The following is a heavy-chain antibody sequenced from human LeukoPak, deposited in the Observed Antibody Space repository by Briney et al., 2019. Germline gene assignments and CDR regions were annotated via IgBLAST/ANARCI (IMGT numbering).Heavy chain of an antibody. CDR3: AISSYSSSWYAGY. D-gene: IGHD6-13*01. Sequence: SETLSLTCAVYGGSFSGYYWSWIRQPPGKGLEWIGEINHSGSTNYNPSLKSRVTISVDTSKNQFSLKLSSVTAADTAVYYCAISSYSSSWYAGYWGQGTLVTVSS. J-gene: IGHJ4*02. V-gene: IGHV4-34*01. CDR1: GGSFSGYY. CDR2: INHSGST.